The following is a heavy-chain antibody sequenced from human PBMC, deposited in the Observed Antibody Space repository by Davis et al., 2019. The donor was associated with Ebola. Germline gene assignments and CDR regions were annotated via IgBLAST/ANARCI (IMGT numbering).Heavy chain of an antibody. CDR2: IYPGDSDT. CDR3: ARQRYSSSPNDAFDI. V-gene: IGHV5-51*01. Sequence: GESLKISCKGSGYSFTSYWIGWVRQMPGKGLEWMGIIYPGDSDTRYSPSFQGQVTTSADKSISTAYLQWSSLKASDTAIYYCARQRYSSSPNDAFDIWGQGTMVTVSS. D-gene: IGHD6-6*01. J-gene: IGHJ3*02. CDR1: GYSFTSYW.